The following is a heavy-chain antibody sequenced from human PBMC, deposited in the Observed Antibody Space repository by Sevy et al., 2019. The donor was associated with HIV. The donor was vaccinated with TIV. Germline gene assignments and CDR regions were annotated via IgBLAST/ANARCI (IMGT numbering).Heavy chain of an antibody. CDR3: ARELGRGSWYSGYFDY. V-gene: IGHV6-1*01. D-gene: IGHD6-13*01. Sequence: SQTLSLTCAISGDSVSGNSAAWNWIRQSPSRGLEWLGRTYYRSKWYNDYAVSVKSRITINPDTSKNQFSLQLNSVTPEDTAVYYCARELGRGSWYSGYFDYWGQGTLVTVSS. CDR2: TYYRSKWYN. J-gene: IGHJ4*02. CDR1: GDSVSGNSAA.